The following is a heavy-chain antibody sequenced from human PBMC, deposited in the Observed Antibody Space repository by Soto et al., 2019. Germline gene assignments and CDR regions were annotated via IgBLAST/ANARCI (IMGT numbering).Heavy chain of an antibody. CDR3: AKGDWFDP. V-gene: IGHV3-30*18. J-gene: IGHJ5*02. CDR1: GFTFSNYG. Sequence: QVQLVESGGGVVQPGRSLRLSCAASGFTFSNYGMHWVRQAPGKGLEWVAVISYDGSNKYYADSMKGRFSISRDNSKNTLYLQMNSLRAEDTAVYYCAKGDWFDPWGQGTLVTVSS. CDR2: ISYDGSNK.